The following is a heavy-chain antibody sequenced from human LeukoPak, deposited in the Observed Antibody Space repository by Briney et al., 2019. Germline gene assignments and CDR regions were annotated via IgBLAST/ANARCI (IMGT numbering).Heavy chain of an antibody. CDR1: GGTFSSYA. V-gene: IGHV1-69*04. Sequence: SVKVSCKASGGTFSSYAISWVRQAPGQGLEWMGRIIPIFGIANYAQKFQGRVTITADKSTSTAYMELSSLRSEDTAVYCCARDNCGGDCYPDYWGQGTLVTVSS. J-gene: IGHJ4*02. D-gene: IGHD2-21*02. CDR2: IIPIFGIA. CDR3: ARDNCGGDCYPDY.